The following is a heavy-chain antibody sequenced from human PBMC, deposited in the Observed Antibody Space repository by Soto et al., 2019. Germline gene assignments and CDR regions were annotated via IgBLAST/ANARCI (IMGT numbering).Heavy chain of an antibody. V-gene: IGHV3-23*01. J-gene: IGHJ4*02. Sequence: PGGSLRLSCAASGFTFSSYAMSWVRQAPGKGLEWVSAISGSGGSTYYADSVKGRFTISRDNSKNTLYLQMNSLRAGDTAVYYCAKTPLYGSGSYLDYWGQGTLVTVSS. CDR1: GFTFSSYA. CDR2: ISGSGGST. CDR3: AKTPLYGSGSYLDY. D-gene: IGHD3-10*01.